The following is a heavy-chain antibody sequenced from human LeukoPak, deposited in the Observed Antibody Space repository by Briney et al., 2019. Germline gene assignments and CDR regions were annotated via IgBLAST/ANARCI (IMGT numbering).Heavy chain of an antibody. Sequence: SETLSLTCTVSGYSISSGYYWGWIRQPPGKGLEWIGSIYYSGTTYYNPSLKSRVTISVDTSKNQFSLKLSSVTAADTAVYYCARDNIKIVGAIDAFDIWGQGTMVTVSS. CDR1: GYSISSGYY. D-gene: IGHD1-26*01. CDR3: ARDNIKIVGAIDAFDI. V-gene: IGHV4-38-2*02. J-gene: IGHJ3*02. CDR2: IYYSGTT.